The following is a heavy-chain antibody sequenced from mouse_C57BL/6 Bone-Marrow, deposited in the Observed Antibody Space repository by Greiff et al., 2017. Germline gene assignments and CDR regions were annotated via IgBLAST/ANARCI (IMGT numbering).Heavy chain of an antibody. V-gene: IGHV1-72*01. D-gene: IGHD2-2*01. J-gene: IGHJ2*01. CDR3: ERETRDTTEYYLDY. Sequence: VQLQQPGAELVKPGASVKLSCKASGYTFTSYWMHWVKQRPGRGLAWIGRIDPNGGGTKYNEKFKSKATLTVDTSSSTAYMQLSSLTSEDAAVYYCERETRDTTEYYLDYWGQGTTLTVSS. CDR2: IDPNGGGT. CDR1: GYTFTSYW.